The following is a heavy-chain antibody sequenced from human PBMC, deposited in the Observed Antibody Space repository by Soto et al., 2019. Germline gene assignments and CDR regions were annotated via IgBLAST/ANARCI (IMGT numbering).Heavy chain of an antibody. J-gene: IGHJ4*02. D-gene: IGHD3-22*01. CDR1: GYSITSNYY. CDR3: ARVSFVTSGDYYRDYCFDS. V-gene: IGHV4-38-2*01. CDR2: INHNGYT. Sequence: QVQLQESGPGLVKPSETLSLTCVVSGYSITSNYYWGWIRRPPGKGLEWVGSINHNGYTYHNPSLNSRVTLSVDTSRNRFSLRLNSVTAADTAVYYCARVSFVTSGDYYRDYCFDSWGQGTLVTVSS.